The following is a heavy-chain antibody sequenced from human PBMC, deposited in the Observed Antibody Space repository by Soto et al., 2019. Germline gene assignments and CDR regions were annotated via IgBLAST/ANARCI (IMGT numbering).Heavy chain of an antibody. D-gene: IGHD3-10*01. J-gene: IGHJ4*02. V-gene: IGHV4-31*03. Sequence: QVHLQESGPGLVKPSQTLSLTCTVSSGSTSSSGFYWSWIRQHPGKGLEWIGYIYYNGITYYNPSLKSRVSLSVDTSKNQFSLNLTSLTAADTAVYYCVGSVGELARFGYWGQGALVTVSS. CDR2: IYYNGIT. CDR1: SGSTSSSGFY. CDR3: VGSVGELARFGY.